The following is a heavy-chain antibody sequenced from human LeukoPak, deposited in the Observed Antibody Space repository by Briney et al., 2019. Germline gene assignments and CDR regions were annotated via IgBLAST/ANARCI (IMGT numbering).Heavy chain of an antibody. CDR3: ARALTSCSSTSCPRAFDY. Sequence: PSETLSLTCTVSGGSISSSSYYWGWIRQPPGKGLEWIGSIYYSGSTYYNPSLKSRVTISVDTSKNQFSLKLSSVTAADTAVYYCARALTSCSSTSCPRAFDYWGQGTLVTVSS. CDR2: IYYSGST. CDR1: GGSISSSSYY. J-gene: IGHJ4*02. V-gene: IGHV4-39*01. D-gene: IGHD2-2*01.